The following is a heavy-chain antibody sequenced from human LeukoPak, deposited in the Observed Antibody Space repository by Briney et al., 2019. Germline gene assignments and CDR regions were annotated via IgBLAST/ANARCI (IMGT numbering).Heavy chain of an antibody. Sequence: GGSLRLSCAASGFTFSGTWMHWVRQPPGKGLVWVARITSDGISTTYAESVKGRFTISRDNAKNTLYLQMNSLRAEDTAMYYCARGNYYYYYMDVWGEGTAVTISS. CDR2: ITSDGIST. CDR3: ARGNYYYYYMDV. V-gene: IGHV3-74*03. J-gene: IGHJ6*03. CDR1: GFTFSGTW.